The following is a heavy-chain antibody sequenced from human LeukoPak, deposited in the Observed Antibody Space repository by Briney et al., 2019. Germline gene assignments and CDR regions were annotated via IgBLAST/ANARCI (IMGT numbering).Heavy chain of an antibody. V-gene: IGHV1-46*01. CDR2: INPSGGST. D-gene: IGHD2-15*01. J-gene: IGHJ3*02. CDR3: ARGEYCSGGSCYHDAFDI. CDR1: GYTFTNYH. Sequence: ASVKVSCKASGYTFTNYHMHWVRQAPGQGLEWMGIINPSGGSTNYAQKFQGRVTMTRDMSTNTVYMQLSSLRSEDTAVYYCARGEYCSGGSCYHDAFDIWGQGTMVTVSS.